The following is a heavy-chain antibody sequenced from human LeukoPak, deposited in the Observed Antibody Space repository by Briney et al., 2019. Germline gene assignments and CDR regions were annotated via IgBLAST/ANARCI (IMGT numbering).Heavy chain of an antibody. J-gene: IGHJ4*02. Sequence: PGGSLRLSCAASGFTFENYDMSWVRQAPGKGLEWVSSISSSSKYIYYGDSLKGRFTISRDNAKNSLYLQLNSLRAEDTAIYYCARDSGGELGSPFDYWGQGTLVTVSS. CDR3: ARDSGGELGSPFDY. V-gene: IGHV3-21*01. D-gene: IGHD3-10*01. CDR2: ISSSSKYI. CDR1: GFTFENYD.